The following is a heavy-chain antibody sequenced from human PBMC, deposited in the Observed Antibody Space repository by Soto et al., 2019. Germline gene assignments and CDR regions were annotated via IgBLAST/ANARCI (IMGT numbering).Heavy chain of an antibody. D-gene: IGHD2-15*01. CDR1: GFIFSTYW. V-gene: IGHV3-74*01. CDR2: INGDGSST. J-gene: IGHJ5*02. Sequence: EVQLVESGGGLVQPGGSLRLSCAASGFIFSTYWMHWVRQVPGKGLVWVSHINGDGSSTSYADSVRGRFSISRDNAKNTVDLQMNSLRADDTAVYYCARGTGGFDPWGQGTLVTVSS. CDR3: ARGTGGFDP.